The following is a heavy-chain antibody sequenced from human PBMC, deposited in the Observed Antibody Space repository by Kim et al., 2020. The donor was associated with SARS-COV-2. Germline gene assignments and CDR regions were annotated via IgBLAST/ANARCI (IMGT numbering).Heavy chain of an antibody. V-gene: IGHV4-39*01. CDR3: ANTLPGAYGNDAFDI. J-gene: IGHJ3*02. CDR2: IYYSGST. D-gene: IGHD3-16*01. CDR1: GGSISSSNYY. Sequence: SETLSLTCTVSGGSISSSNYYWGWIRQPPGKGLEWIGSIYYSGSTYYNPSLKSRVTISVDTSKNQFSLKLSSVTAADTAVYYCANTLPGAYGNDAFDIWGQGTMVTVSS.